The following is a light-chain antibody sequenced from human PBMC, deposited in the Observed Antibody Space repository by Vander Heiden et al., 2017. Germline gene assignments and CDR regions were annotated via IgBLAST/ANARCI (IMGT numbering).Light chain of an antibody. Sequence: QSALAQPAPVSGAPRQSTTITCTGTSSHIGRYNYVSWFQQLPGRAPKLVIYDVSNRPSGISNRFSGSKSGNTASLTISGLQAEDEADYYCSSLSATSTLAYVFGSGTKVTVL. J-gene: IGLJ1*01. CDR1: SSHIGRYNY. CDR2: DVS. CDR3: SSLSATSTLAYV. V-gene: IGLV2-14*01.